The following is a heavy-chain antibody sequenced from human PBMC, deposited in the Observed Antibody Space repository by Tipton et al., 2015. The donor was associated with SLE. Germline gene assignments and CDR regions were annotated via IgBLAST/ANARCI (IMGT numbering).Heavy chain of an antibody. CDR1: GFTFSSYA. J-gene: IGHJ4*02. Sequence: VQLVQSGGGLIQSGGSLRLSCATSGFTFSSYALSWVRRAPGKGLEWVSAISGGGGSTYYADFVKGRFSISIDKSKKTLFLQMNSLRVEDTAVYYCAGGTGAYFDHWGQGTLVTVSS. D-gene: IGHD3-16*01. CDR2: ISGGGGST. V-gene: IGHV3-23*04. CDR3: AGGTGAYFDH.